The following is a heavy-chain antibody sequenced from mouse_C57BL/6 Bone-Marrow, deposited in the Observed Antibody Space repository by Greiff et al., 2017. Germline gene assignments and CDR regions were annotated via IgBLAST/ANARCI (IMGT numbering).Heavy chain of an antibody. CDR2: IYPGDGDT. J-gene: IGHJ3*01. Sequence: QVQLKESGPELVKPGASVKISSKASGYAFSSSWMNWVKQRPGKGLEWIGRIYPGDGDTNYNGKFKGKATLTADKSSSTAYMQLSSLTSEDSAVYVCARSAIYYEFAYWGQGTLVTVSA. V-gene: IGHV1-82*01. CDR3: ARSAIYYEFAY. D-gene: IGHD2-4*01. CDR1: GYAFSSSW.